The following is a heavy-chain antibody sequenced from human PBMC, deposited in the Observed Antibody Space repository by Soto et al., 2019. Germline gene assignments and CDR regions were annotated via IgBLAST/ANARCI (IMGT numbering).Heavy chain of an antibody. V-gene: IGHV3-9*01. CDR2: ISWNSGSI. D-gene: IGHD2-15*01. CDR3: EKDQGVVAGGGAFDI. CDR1: GFTFDDYA. J-gene: IGHJ3*02. Sequence: EVQLVESGGGLVQPGRSLRLSCAASGFTFDDYAMHWVRQAPGKGLEWVSGISWNSGSIGYADSVKGRFTISRDNAKKSLYLKMSSRRAEVTALYYCEKDQGVVAGGGAFDIWGQGTMVTVSS.